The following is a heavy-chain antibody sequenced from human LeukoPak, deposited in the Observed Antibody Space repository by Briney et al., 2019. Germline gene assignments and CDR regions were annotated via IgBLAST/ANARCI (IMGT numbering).Heavy chain of an antibody. J-gene: IGHJ6*03. CDR2: ISSSSSSYI. CDR3: ASHPPSGSYYYYYYYMDV. Sequence: GGSLRLSCAASGFTFSSYSMNWVRQAPGKGLEWVSSISSSSSSYIYYADSVKGRFTISRDNSKNTLYLQMNSLRAEDTAVYYCASHPPSGSYYYYYYYMDVWGKGTTVTISS. V-gene: IGHV3-21*04. D-gene: IGHD1-26*01. CDR1: GFTFSSYS.